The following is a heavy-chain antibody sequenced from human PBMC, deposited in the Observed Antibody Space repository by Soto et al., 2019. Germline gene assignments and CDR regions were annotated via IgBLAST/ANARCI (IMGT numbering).Heavy chain of an antibody. Sequence: QVQLQESGPGLVKPSQTLSLTCTVSGGSISSGDYYWSWIRQPPGKGLEWIGYIYYSGSTYYNPSLKTRVTISVDTSKTQFPLKQSSVTAADTAVYYCASSYAYGGNPQPSNFDYWGQGTLVTVSS. D-gene: IGHD4-17*01. J-gene: IGHJ4*02. CDR2: IYYSGST. CDR3: ASSYAYGGNPQPSNFDY. CDR1: GGSISSGDYY. V-gene: IGHV4-30-4*01.